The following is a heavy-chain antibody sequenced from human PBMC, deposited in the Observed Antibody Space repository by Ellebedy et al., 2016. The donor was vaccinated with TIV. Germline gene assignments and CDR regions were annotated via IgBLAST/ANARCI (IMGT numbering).Heavy chain of an antibody. J-gene: IGHJ3*02. V-gene: IGHV3-11*01. CDR1: GFTFSDSY. D-gene: IGHD6-19*01. CDR3: ARRRSSGSPEDAFDI. CDR2: ISISGSNV. Sequence: GGSLRLSXAASGFTFSDSYMSWVRQSPGKGLECVSYISISGSNVFYAESVKGRFTISRDNAKNSVALQMDSLRVEDSALYYCARRRSSGSPEDAFDIWGQGTMVTVSS.